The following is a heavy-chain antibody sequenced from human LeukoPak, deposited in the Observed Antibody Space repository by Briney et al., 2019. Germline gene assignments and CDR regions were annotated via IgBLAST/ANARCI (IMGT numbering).Heavy chain of an antibody. CDR2: ISYSGST. J-gene: IGHJ6*02. CDR3: VRIYCTSTSCYGDSYYGMDV. D-gene: IGHD2-2*01. CDR1: GDSISSSRHS. V-gene: IGHV4-39*01. Sequence: PSETLSLTCTVSGDSISSSRHSWGWIRQPPGKGLDWIGSISYSGSTYYNPSIKTRVTMSVDTSENQFSLKLSSVTAADSTVYYCVRIYCTSTSCYGDSYYGMDVWGQGTTVTVSS.